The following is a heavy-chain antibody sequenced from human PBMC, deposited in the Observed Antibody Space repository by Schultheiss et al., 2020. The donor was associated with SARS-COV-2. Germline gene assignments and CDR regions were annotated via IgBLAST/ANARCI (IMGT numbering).Heavy chain of an antibody. Sequence: GGSLRLSCAASGFTFSTYAMSWIRQAPGKGLEWVGFIRSKAYGGTTEYAASVKGRFTISRDDSKSIAYLQMNSLKTEDTAVYYCTRDLSSSWYGVDYWGQGTLVTVSS. D-gene: IGHD6-13*01. J-gene: IGHJ4*02. V-gene: IGHV3-49*03. CDR1: GFTFSTYA. CDR3: TRDLSSSWYGVDY. CDR2: IRSKAYGGTT.